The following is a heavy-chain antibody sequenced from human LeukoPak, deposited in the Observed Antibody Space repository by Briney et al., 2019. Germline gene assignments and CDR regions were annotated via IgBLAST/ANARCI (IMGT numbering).Heavy chain of an antibody. Sequence: GESLRISCKGSGYSFTSYWIGWVRQMPGKGLEWMGIIYPGDSDTRYGPSFQGQVTISADKSISTAYLQWSSLKASDTAMYYCARRPDGYNNYFDYWGQGTLVTVSS. V-gene: IGHV5-51*01. J-gene: IGHJ4*02. D-gene: IGHD5-24*01. CDR3: ARRPDGYNNYFDY. CDR2: IYPGDSDT. CDR1: GYSFTSYW.